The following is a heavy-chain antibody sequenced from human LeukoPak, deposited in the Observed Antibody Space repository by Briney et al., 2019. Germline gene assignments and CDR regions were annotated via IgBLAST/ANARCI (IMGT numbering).Heavy chain of an antibody. CDR3: ARAIDAVIPAALGY. Sequence: ASVKVSCKASGYTFTSYGITWVRQAPGQGLEWMGWISGYNGYTILAQKFQGRVTMTTETSTSTAYMELRSLKSDDTAVYYCARAIDAVIPAALGYWGQGALVTVSS. V-gene: IGHV1-18*01. J-gene: IGHJ4*02. D-gene: IGHD2-2*01. CDR2: ISGYNGYT. CDR1: GYTFTSYG.